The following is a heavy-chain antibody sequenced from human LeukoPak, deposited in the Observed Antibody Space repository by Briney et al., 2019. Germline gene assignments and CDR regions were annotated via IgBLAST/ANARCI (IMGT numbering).Heavy chain of an antibody. J-gene: IGHJ4*02. CDR2: ISYDGSNK. Sequence: PGRSLRLSCAASGFTFSSYAMHWVRQAPGKGLEWVAVISYDGSNKYYADSVKGRFTISRDNSKNTLYLQMNSLRAEDTAVYYCASLGNGGYWGQGTLVTVSS. CDR3: ASLGNGGY. CDR1: GFTFSSYA. V-gene: IGHV3-30*04.